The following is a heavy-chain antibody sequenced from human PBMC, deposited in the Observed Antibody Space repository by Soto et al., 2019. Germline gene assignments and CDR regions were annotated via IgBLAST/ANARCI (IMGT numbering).Heavy chain of an antibody. CDR1: GGSVSSGSYY. D-gene: IGHD5-18*01. V-gene: IGHV4-61*01. CDR3: ARDGPALTALDV. CDR2: IYYSGST. Sequence: SKTLSLTCTVSGGSVSSGSYYWSSIRQPPGKGLEWIGYIYYSGSTNYNPSLKSRVTMSVDTSKNQFSLKLSSVTAADTAVYYCARDGPALTALDVWGQGTTVTVSS. J-gene: IGHJ6*02.